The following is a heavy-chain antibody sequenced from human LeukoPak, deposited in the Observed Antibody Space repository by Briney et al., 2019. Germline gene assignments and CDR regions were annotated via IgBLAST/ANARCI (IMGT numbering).Heavy chain of an antibody. CDR3: AKNRGWYAMDV. CDR1: GGSISSGDYY. D-gene: IGHD6-19*01. Sequence: PSQTLSLTCTVSGGSISSGDYYWSWIRQPPGKGLEWIGYIYYSGTTYYSPSLKSRVTISLDMSKSQFSLKLSSVTAADTAVYFCAKNRGWYAMDVWGQGTAVTVSS. J-gene: IGHJ6*02. V-gene: IGHV4-30-4*01. CDR2: IYYSGTT.